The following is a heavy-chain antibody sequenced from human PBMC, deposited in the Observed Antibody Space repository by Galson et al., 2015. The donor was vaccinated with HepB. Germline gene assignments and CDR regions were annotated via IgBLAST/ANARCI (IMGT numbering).Heavy chain of an antibody. Sequence: SVKVSCKASGYTFTNYDINWVRQATGQGLEWMGWMNPNSGTTSYAQKFQGRLTMTRSTSISTAYMELSSLRSEDTAVYYCARGRPCSSTSCFPFDAFHIWGQGTVVTVSS. CDR3: ARGRPCSSTSCFPFDAFHI. D-gene: IGHD2-2*01. CDR2: MNPNSGTT. V-gene: IGHV1-8*01. J-gene: IGHJ3*02. CDR1: GYTFTNYD.